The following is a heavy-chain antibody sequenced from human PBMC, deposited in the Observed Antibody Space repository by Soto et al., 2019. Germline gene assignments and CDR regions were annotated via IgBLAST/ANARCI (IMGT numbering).Heavy chain of an antibody. Sequence: QVQLVESGGGVVQPGRSLRLSCAASGFTFSSYAMHWVRQAPGKGLEWVAVISYDGSNKYYADSVKGRFTISRDNSKNTLYLQMNSLRAEDTAVYYCARVVKRGSYPFDGMDVWGQGTTVTVSS. CDR1: GFTFSSYA. D-gene: IGHD1-26*01. CDR2: ISYDGSNK. CDR3: ARVVKRGSYPFDGMDV. V-gene: IGHV3-30-3*01. J-gene: IGHJ6*02.